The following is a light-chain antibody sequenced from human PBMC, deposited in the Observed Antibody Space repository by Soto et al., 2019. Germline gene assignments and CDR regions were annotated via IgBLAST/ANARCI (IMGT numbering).Light chain of an antibody. Sequence: DIQMTQSPSTLSASVGDRVTITCRASQSISRWLAWYQQKPGKAPNLLIHDGFSLESGVPSRFSGSGSGIEFTLTITSLQPDDFATYYCQQYHTSWTFGQGTRVEI. CDR2: DGF. J-gene: IGKJ1*01. CDR1: QSISRW. V-gene: IGKV1-5*01. CDR3: QQYHTSWT.